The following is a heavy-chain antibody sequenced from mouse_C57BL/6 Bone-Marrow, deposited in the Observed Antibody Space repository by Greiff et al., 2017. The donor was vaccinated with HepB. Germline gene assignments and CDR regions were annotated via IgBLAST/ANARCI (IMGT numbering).Heavy chain of an antibody. Sequence: EVQLVESGGGLVQPKGSLKLSCAASGFSFNTYAMNWVRQAPGKGLEWVARIRSKSNNYATYYAASVKDRFTISRDYSESMLYLQMNHLKTEDTAMYYCVRQRDYYSNYFDYWGQGTTLTVSS. CDR1: GFSFNTYA. V-gene: IGHV10-1*01. J-gene: IGHJ2*01. CDR2: IRSKSNNYAT. D-gene: IGHD2-5*01. CDR3: VRQRDYYSNYFDY.